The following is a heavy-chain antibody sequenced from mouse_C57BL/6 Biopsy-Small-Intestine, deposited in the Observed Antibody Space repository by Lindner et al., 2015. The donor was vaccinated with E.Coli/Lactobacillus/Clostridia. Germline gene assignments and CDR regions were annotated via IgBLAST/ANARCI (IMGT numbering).Heavy chain of an antibody. CDR1: GYNFTTYG. CDR3: ARDGVWYYYGPGSYSSSYKYYGMDV. Sequence: SVKVSCKASGYNFTTYGISWVRQAPGRGLEWVGWISPYKGYTKSVQKFQGRVTMTTDTSTNTAYMELRSLKSDDTAVYYCARDGVWYYYGPGSYSSSYKYYGMDVWGQGTSVTVSS. CDR2: ISPYKGYT. D-gene: IGHD1-1*02. J-gene: IGHJ4*01. V-gene: IGHV1-59*01.